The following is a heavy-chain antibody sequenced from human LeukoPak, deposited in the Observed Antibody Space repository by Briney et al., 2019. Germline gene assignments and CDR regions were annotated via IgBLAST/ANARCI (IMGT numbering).Heavy chain of an antibody. D-gene: IGHD3-22*01. CDR2: TYYRSKWYN. Sequence: SQTLSLTCAISGDSVSSNSAAWNWIRQSPSRGLEWLGRTYYRSKWYNDYAVSVKSRITINPDTSNNQFSLQLNSVTHEDTAVYYCAREGAYHDGRGYIYLFDHWGQGTLVTVSP. J-gene: IGHJ4*02. V-gene: IGHV6-1*01. CDR3: AREGAYHDGRGYIYLFDH. CDR1: GDSVSSNSAA.